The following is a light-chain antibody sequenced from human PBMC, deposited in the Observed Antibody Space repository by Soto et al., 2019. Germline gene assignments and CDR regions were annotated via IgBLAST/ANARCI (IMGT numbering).Light chain of an antibody. V-gene: IGKV4-1*01. CDR3: QQSYSPPLT. CDR1: QTVFYGFNKKTY. J-gene: IGKJ4*01. Sequence: IGLPQSPDSLALSLGERATRHCNSTQTVFYGFNKKTYLAWYQHKPGQPPKLLIYWASTRESGVPDRFSGSGSGTDFTLTINSLQAEDVAVYYCQQSYSPPLTFGGGTKVEIK. CDR2: WAS.